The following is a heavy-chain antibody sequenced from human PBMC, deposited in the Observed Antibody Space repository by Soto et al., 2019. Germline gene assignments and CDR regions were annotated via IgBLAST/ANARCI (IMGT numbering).Heavy chain of an antibody. Sequence: SETLSLTCTISGGSINSYCWSWIRQPPGKGLEWIAYIFDSGNANYNPSLKSRVTISVDTSTNQFSLKLTSVTAADTAVYYCARHRRTTVAKFYFDNWGQGALVTVPS. D-gene: IGHD4-4*01. J-gene: IGHJ4*02. CDR1: GGSINSYC. CDR3: ARHRRTTVAKFYFDN. V-gene: IGHV4-59*08. CDR2: IFDSGNA.